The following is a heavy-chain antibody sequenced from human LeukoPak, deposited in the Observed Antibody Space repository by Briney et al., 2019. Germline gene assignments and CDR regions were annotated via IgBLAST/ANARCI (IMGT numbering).Heavy chain of an antibody. CDR1: GYSISSGYY. V-gene: IGHV4-38-2*02. CDR3: ARPDYSNYVSVGP. CDR2: IYHSGST. J-gene: IGHJ5*02. D-gene: IGHD4-11*01. Sequence: SETLSLTCTVSGYSISSGYYWGWIRQPPGKGLEWIGSIYHSGSTYYNPSLESRVTISVDTSKNQFSLKLSSVTAADAAVYYCARPDYSNYVSVGPWGQGTLVTVSS.